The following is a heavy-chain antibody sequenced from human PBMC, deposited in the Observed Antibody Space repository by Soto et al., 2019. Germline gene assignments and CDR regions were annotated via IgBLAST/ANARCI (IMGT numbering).Heavy chain of an antibody. D-gene: IGHD5-18*01. V-gene: IGHV1-2*04. CDR3: ARVLERGYSYGRKVGYYYYGMDV. CDR2: INPNSGGT. CDR1: GYTFTGYY. J-gene: IGHJ6*02. Sequence: ASVKVSCKASGYTFTGYYMHWVRQAPGQGLEWMGWINPNSGGTNYAQKFQGWVTMTRDTSISTAYMELSRLRSDDTAVYYCARVLERGYSYGRKVGYYYYGMDVWGQGTTVTVSS.